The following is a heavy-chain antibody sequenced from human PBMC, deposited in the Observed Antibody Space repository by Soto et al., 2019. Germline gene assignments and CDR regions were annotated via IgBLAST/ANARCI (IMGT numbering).Heavy chain of an antibody. CDR2: MNPGSGDT. D-gene: IGHD3-16*01. Sequence: ASVNVSCKASGYSFTNNDVSWVRQATGQGLEWMGWMNPGSGDTGSAKKFQGRVTMTRDISIATAYMELSSLRSDDTAIYYCARMATFGSLNWFDPWGQGTLVTVSS. V-gene: IGHV1-8*01. CDR3: ARMATFGSLNWFDP. CDR1: GYSFTNND. J-gene: IGHJ5*02.